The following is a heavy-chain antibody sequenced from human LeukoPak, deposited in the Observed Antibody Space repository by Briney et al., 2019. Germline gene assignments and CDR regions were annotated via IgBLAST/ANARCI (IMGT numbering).Heavy chain of an antibody. CDR3: AKDWEDYGDSDY. J-gene: IGHJ4*02. V-gene: IGHV3-23*01. Sequence: GGSLRLSCAASGFTFSSYSMNWVRQAPGKGLEWVSAISGSGGSTYYADSVKGRFTISRDNSKNTLYLQMNSLRAEDTAVYYCAKDWEDYGDSDYWGQGTLVTVSS. CDR2: ISGSGGST. CDR1: GFTFSSYS. D-gene: IGHD4-17*01.